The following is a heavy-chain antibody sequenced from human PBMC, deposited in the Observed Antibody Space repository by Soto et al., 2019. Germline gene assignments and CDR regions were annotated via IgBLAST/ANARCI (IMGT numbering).Heavy chain of an antibody. CDR1: GGSISSGGYY. V-gene: IGHV4-31*03. Sequence: SETLSLTCTVSGGSISSGGYYWSWIRHHPGKGLEWIGYIFYSGSTFYSPSLKSRVTISVDTARNQFSLDLSSVTAADTAVYYCARDRLMATAGTARHYFGLDVWGQGTTVTVSS. J-gene: IGHJ6*02. D-gene: IGHD5-18*01. CDR2: IFYSGST. CDR3: ARDRLMATAGTARHYFGLDV.